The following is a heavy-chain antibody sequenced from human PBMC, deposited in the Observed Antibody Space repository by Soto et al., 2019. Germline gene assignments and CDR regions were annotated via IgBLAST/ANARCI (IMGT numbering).Heavy chain of an antibody. V-gene: IGHV3-23*01. Sequence: GGSLRLSCAASGFTFTNYAMSWVRQAPGKGLEWVSAISGNGGSTYYADSVKGRFTISRDNSKNTLYLQMNSLRAEDTAVYYCVKDSGSMVRDPSRAFDYWGQGTLVTVSS. CDR1: GFTFTNYA. D-gene: IGHD3-10*01. CDR3: VKDSGSMVRDPSRAFDY. J-gene: IGHJ4*02. CDR2: ISGNGGST.